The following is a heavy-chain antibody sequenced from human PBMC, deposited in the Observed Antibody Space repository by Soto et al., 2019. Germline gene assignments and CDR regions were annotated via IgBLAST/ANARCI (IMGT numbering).Heavy chain of an antibody. Sequence: PGGSLRLSCAASGFTFSSYNMNWVRQAPGKGLEWVSSISSASSYVYYADSVKGRFTISRDNARNSLCLQMNSLRAECTAVYYCARTKGHYYGLDFWGQGPTVTVSS. CDR3: ARTKGHYYGLDF. CDR1: GFTFSSYN. CDR2: ISSASSYV. J-gene: IGHJ6*02. V-gene: IGHV3-21*01.